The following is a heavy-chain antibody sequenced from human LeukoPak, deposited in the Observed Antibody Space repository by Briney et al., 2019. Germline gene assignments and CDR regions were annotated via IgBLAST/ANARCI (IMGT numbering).Heavy chain of an antibody. CDR3: ARKNPRGVITLGWFDP. Sequence: SETLSLTCTVSGGSISSYYWSWIRQPPGKGLEWIGEINHSGSTNYNPSLKSRVTISVDTSKNQFSLKLSSVTAADTAVYYCARKNPRGVITLGWFDPWGQGTLVTVSS. CDR2: INHSGST. J-gene: IGHJ5*02. CDR1: GGSISSYY. D-gene: IGHD3-10*01. V-gene: IGHV4-34*01.